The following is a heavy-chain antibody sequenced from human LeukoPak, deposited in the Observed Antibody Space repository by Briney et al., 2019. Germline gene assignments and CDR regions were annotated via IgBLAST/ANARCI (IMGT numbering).Heavy chain of an antibody. CDR3: ATQRGYCSDGNCYFDY. Sequence: PGGSLRLSCAASGFTFSSYAMSWVRQAPGKGLEWVSAISGSGGSTYYADSVKGRFTISRDNSKNTLYLQMNSLRAEDAAVYYCATQRGYCSDGNCYFDYWGQGTLVTVSS. CDR2: ISGSGGST. D-gene: IGHD2-15*01. J-gene: IGHJ4*02. V-gene: IGHV3-23*01. CDR1: GFTFSSYA.